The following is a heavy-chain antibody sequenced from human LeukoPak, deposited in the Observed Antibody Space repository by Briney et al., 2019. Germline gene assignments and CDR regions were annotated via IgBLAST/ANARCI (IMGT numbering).Heavy chain of an antibody. Sequence: GSLRLSCAASAFSLSAYNMNWVRQAPGKGLEWVSSISYTGTYIYYADSVKGRFTISRDNAQNSLYLQMNSLRAEDTAIYYCARGATYWGQGTLVTVSS. CDR3: ARGATY. D-gene: IGHD1-26*01. CDR1: AFSLSAYN. V-gene: IGHV3-21*04. J-gene: IGHJ4*02. CDR2: ISYTGTYI.